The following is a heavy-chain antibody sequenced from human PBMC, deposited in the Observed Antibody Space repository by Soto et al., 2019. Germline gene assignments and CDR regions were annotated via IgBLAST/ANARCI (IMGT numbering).Heavy chain of an antibody. CDR1: GYTFTNYG. D-gene: IGHD2-21*02. CDR3: ARDDRDSCSGGDCFYCDF. J-gene: IGHJ4*02. CDR2: ISTYNTNT. V-gene: IGHV1-18*04. Sequence: QVQLVQSGGEVKKPGASVRVSCKASGYTFTNYGISWVRQAPGQGLEWLGWISTYNTNTNSAPRRQGRLTMTTDTCTGTAYMDLRSLTPDDTAVYYCARDDRDSCSGGDCFYCDFWGQGTLVTVSS.